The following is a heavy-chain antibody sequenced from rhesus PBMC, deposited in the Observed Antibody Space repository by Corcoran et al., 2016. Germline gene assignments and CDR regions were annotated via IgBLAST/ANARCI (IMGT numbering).Heavy chain of an antibody. CDR1: GYSISSGYG. J-gene: IGHJ4*01. V-gene: IGHV4-127*01. Sequence: QVQLQESGPGLVKPSETLSLTCAVSGYSISSGYGWSWIRQPPGKGLEWIGYIGGSSGSTNYNPSFKSRVTISKDTSKNQFALKLSSVTSADTAVYYCAGTNYPFDYWGQGVLVTVSS. CDR2: IGGSSGST. CDR3: AGTNYPFDY. D-gene: IGHD4-17*01.